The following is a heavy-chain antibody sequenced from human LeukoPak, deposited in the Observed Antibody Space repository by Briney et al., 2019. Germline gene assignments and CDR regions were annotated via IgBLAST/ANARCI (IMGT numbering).Heavy chain of an antibody. Sequence: KTAETLSLTCNVSGRSINRSSDYGGWICQPPREGGELIWSIYYSGSTYYNPYLKSRVTISVDTSKNQLYLQLSCRTAADTAGYYCARDASDVWRGGRFAFDIWGQGTMVTVSS. CDR1: GRSINRSSDY. CDR2: IYYSGST. V-gene: IGHV4-39*07. J-gene: IGHJ3*02. CDR3: ARDASDVWRGGRFAFDI. D-gene: IGHD3-10*01.